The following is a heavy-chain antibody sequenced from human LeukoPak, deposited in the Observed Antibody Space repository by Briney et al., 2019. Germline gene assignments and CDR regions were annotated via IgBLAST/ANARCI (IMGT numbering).Heavy chain of an antibody. CDR1: GFTFSSYA. Sequence: GGSLRLSCAASGFTFSSYAMHWVRQAPGKGLEWVAVISYDGSNKYYADSVKGRFTISRDNSKNTLYLQMNSLRAEDTAVYYCARPAGYSSGWTRLQYYFDYWGQGTLVTVSS. J-gene: IGHJ4*02. D-gene: IGHD6-19*01. CDR3: ARPAGYSSGWTRLQYYFDY. CDR2: ISYDGSNK. V-gene: IGHV3-30-3*01.